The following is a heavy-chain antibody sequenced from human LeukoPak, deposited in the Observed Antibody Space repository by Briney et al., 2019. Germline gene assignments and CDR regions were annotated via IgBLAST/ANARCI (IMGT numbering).Heavy chain of an antibody. CDR1: GFTFNNAW. Sequence: GGSLRLSCAASGFTFNNAWMNWVRQAPGKGLEWVGRIKRKTEGGTTDYAAPVKGRFTISRDDSENTVYLQMNSLKTEDTAVYYCTTMYSGSYNDLDYWGQGTLVTVSS. CDR3: TTMYSGSYNDLDY. V-gene: IGHV3-15*01. J-gene: IGHJ4*02. CDR2: IKRKTEGGTT. D-gene: IGHD1-26*01.